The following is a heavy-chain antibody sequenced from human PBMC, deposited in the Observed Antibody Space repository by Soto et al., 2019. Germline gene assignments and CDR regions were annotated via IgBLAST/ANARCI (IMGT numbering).Heavy chain of an antibody. D-gene: IGHD2-15*01. CDR2: ISSSGSTI. Sequence: QVQLVESGGGLVKPGGSLRLSCAASGFTFSDYYMSWIRQAPGKGLEWVSYISSSGSTIYYADSVKGRFTNSRDNTKNSQYLQMNSLGAEDTAVYYGARHPGGYCSGGSCYYFDYWGQGTLVTVSS. J-gene: IGHJ4*02. V-gene: IGHV3-11*01. CDR1: GFTFSDYY. CDR3: ARHPGGYCSGGSCYYFDY.